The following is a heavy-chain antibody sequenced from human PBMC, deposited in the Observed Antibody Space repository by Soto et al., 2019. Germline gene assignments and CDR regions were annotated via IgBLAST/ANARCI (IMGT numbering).Heavy chain of an antibody. J-gene: IGHJ4*02. Sequence: QVQLVQSGAEEKKPGASVKVSCKASEYTFTSYAMHWVRQAPGQRLEWMGWINGGDGNTKYSQKFQGRVTITRDTSASTAYMELSRLRSEDTAVYYCTSSGYSGSYYDYWGQGTLVTVSS. CDR2: INGGDGNT. V-gene: IGHV1-3*05. CDR3: TSSGYSGSYYDY. D-gene: IGHD1-26*01. CDR1: EYTFTSYA.